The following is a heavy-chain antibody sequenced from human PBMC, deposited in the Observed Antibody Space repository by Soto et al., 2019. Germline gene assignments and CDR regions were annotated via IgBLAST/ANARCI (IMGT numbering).Heavy chain of an antibody. CDR1: GYTFTSYG. CDR3: ARDNSLRFLEWLLPPPYGMDV. Sequence: GASVKVSCKASGYTFTSYGISWVRQAPGQGLEWMGWISAYNGNTNYAQKLQGRVTMTTDTSTSTAYMELRSLRSDDTAVYYCARDNSLRFLEWLLPPPYGMDVWGQGTTVTVSS. J-gene: IGHJ6*02. CDR2: ISAYNGNT. D-gene: IGHD3-3*01. V-gene: IGHV1-18*01.